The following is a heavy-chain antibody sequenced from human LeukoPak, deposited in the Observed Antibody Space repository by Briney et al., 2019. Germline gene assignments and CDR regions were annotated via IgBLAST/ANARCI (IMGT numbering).Heavy chain of an antibody. Sequence: SETLSLTCTLSGGSISRYYWSWIRQPPGKGLEWIGYIFYSGSTNYNPSLKSRVTISVDTSKHQFSLKLTSVTAADTAVYYCARGGYGSFDYWGQGTLVTVSS. CDR2: IFYSGST. D-gene: IGHD6-25*01. CDR1: GGSISRYY. J-gene: IGHJ4*02. V-gene: IGHV4-59*08. CDR3: ARGGYGSFDY.